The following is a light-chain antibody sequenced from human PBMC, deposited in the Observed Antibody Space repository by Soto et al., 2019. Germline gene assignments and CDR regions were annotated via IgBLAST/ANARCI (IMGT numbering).Light chain of an antibody. V-gene: IGLV1-40*01. CDR2: GHN. CDR1: TTNIGAGYE. CDR3: SSYAGNYVYV. J-gene: IGLJ1*01. Sequence: QSVLTQPPSVSGAPGQRVTISCTGSTTNIGAGYEVHWYQQRPGTAPKLLVSGHNIRPSGVPDRFYGSKSGTSASLAITGLQAEDEADYYCSSYAGNYVYVFGSGTKLTVL.